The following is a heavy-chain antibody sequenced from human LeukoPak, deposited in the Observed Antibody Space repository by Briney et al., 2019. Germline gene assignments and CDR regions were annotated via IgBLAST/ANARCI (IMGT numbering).Heavy chain of an antibody. CDR3: AREGITVTTEGWFDP. Sequence: PGGSLRLSCAASGFTFSSYGMNWVRQAPGKGLEWVSYISSSSSTIYYADSVKGRFTISRDNAKNSLYLQMNSLRDEDTAVYYCAREGITVTTEGWFDPWGQGTLVTVSS. D-gene: IGHD4-17*01. V-gene: IGHV3-48*02. CDR2: ISSSSSTI. J-gene: IGHJ5*02. CDR1: GFTFSSYG.